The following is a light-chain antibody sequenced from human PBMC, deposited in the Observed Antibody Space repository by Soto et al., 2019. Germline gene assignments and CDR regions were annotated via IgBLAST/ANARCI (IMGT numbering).Light chain of an antibody. CDR1: QSVSSSY. Sequence: EIVLTQSPGTLSLSPGERATLSCRASQSVSSSYLAWYQQTPGQAPRLLIYGASSRATGITDRFSGSGSGTDFTLTISRLEHEDFAVYYCQQYGSSLFTFGPGTKVDIK. CDR3: QQYGSSLFT. V-gene: IGKV3-20*01. CDR2: GAS. J-gene: IGKJ3*01.